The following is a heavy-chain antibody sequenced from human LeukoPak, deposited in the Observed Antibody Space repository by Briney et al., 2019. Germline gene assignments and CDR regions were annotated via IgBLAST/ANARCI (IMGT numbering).Heavy chain of an antibody. D-gene: IGHD2-15*01. V-gene: IGHV3-23*01. CDR3: AKAPVTTCRGAFCYPFDY. CDR1: GFTFSDYG. J-gene: IGHJ4*02. Sequence: GGSLRLSCAASGFTFSDYGMSWVRQAPGKGLEWVSAISGSGDTTYYADSVKGRFIISRDSSKNTLFLQMNRLRPEDAAVYYCAKAPVTTCRGAFCYPFDYWGLGTLVTVSS. CDR2: ISGSGDTT.